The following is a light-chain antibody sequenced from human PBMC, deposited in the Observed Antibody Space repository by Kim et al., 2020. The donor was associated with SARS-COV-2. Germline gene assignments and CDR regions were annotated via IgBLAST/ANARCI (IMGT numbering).Light chain of an antibody. V-gene: IGKV3-11*01. CDR3: HQRGNRAAALT. J-gene: IGKJ3*01. CDR1: PNIDIA. CDR2: DGA. Sequence: PRQRDAPPCTASPNIDIALATYQRTPRQPPRLPIYDGAVRAAGILARFSGSGSGTDFHLTIGRLAPEDFATYYCHQRGNRAAALTFGAGTKVDIK.